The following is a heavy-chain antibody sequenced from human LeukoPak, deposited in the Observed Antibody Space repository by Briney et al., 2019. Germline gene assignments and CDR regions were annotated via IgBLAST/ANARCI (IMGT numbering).Heavy chain of an antibody. CDR1: GFTFSSYE. V-gene: IGHV3-48*03. D-gene: IGHD2-15*01. Sequence: GRSLRLSCAASGFTFSSYEMNCVRQAPGKGLEWGSYISSSGSTIYYADSVKGRLRTTRDNSKNTLFFQMNSRRAKTTAEYYCARDPIVVVVGGGNYWGQGTLVTASS. J-gene: IGHJ4*02. CDR2: ISSSGSTI. CDR3: ARDPIVVVVGGGNY.